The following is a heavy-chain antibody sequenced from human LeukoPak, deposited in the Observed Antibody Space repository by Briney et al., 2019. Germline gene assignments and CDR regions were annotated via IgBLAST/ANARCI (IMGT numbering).Heavy chain of an antibody. V-gene: IGHV5-51*01. Sequence: GESLKISCKGSGYSFTSYWIGWVRQMPGKGLERMGIIYPGDSDTRYSPSFQGQVTISADKSISAAYLQWSSLKASDTAMYYCAKVHCGGDCIPDAFDIWGQGTMVTVSS. CDR1: GYSFTSYW. CDR2: IYPGDSDT. J-gene: IGHJ3*02. CDR3: AKVHCGGDCIPDAFDI. D-gene: IGHD2-21*02.